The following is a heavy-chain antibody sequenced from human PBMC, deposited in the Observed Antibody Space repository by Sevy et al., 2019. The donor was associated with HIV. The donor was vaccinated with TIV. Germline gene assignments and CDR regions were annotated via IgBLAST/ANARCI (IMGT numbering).Heavy chain of an antibody. V-gene: IGHV3-23*01. CDR3: AREGCTKPHDY. J-gene: IGHJ4*02. CDR1: GFTFSKYS. D-gene: IGHD2-8*01. Sequence: GGSLRLSCAASGFTFSKYSMSWVRQPPGKGLEWVSTLSFGCGEINHADSVKGRFTISRDNSKNSPYLQMNNLRAEDMAVYYCAREGCTKPHDYWGQGTLVTVSS. CDR2: LSFGCGEI.